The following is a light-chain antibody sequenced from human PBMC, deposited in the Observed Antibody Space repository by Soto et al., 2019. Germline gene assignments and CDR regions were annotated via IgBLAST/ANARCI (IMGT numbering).Light chain of an antibody. CDR1: RSNIGGYDY. V-gene: IGLV2-14*01. Sequence: QSVLTQPASVSGSPGQSITISCTGTRSNIGGYDYVSWYQQFPGKATKLMIYEVSNRPSGVSNRFSGSKSGNTASLTISGLQAEDEADYYCSSYTSTSSVIFGGGTKLTVL. CDR2: EVS. CDR3: SSYTSTSSVI. J-gene: IGLJ2*01.